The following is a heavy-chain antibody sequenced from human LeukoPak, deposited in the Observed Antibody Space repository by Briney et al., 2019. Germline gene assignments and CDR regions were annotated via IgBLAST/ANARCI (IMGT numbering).Heavy chain of an antibody. CDR1: GGTFSSYA. CDR3: ARDYYDSSGYYRPDAFDI. D-gene: IGHD3-22*01. Sequence: GASVKVSCKASGGTFSSYAISWVRQAPGQGLEWMGGIIPIFGTANYAQKFQGRVTITTDESTSTAYMELSSLRSEDTAVYYCARDYYDSSGYYRPDAFDIWGQGTMVTVSS. V-gene: IGHV1-69*05. J-gene: IGHJ3*02. CDR2: IIPIFGTA.